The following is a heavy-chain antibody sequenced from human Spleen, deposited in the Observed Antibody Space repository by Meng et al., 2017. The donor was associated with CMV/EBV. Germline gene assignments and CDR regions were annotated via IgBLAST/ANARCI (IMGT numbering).Heavy chain of an antibody. V-gene: IGHV4-61*01. Sequence: SETLSLTCTVSGGSVSSGSYYWSWIRQPPGKGLEWIGYLYYSGSTNYNPSLKSRVTISVDTSKNQFSLNLSSVTAADTAAYYCARDFMELRRGFYYYYYGMDVWGQGTTVTVSS. J-gene: IGHJ6*02. D-gene: IGHD1-7*01. CDR1: GGSVSSGSYY. CDR2: LYYSGST. CDR3: ARDFMELRRGFYYYYYGMDV.